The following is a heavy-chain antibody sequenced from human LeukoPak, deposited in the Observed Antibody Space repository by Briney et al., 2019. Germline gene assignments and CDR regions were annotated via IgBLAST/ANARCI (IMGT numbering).Heavy chain of an antibody. J-gene: IGHJ3*02. CDR2: IRYDGSNK. CDR1: GFTLSSYG. V-gene: IGHV3-30*02. D-gene: IGHD3-10*01. Sequence: GGSPRLSCAASGFTLSSYGMHWVRQAPGKGLEWVAFIRYDGSNKYYADSVKGRFTISRDNSKNTLYLQMNSLRAEDTAVYYCAKLPSRGVIHPPVAFDIWGQGTMVTVSS. CDR3: AKLPSRGVIHPPVAFDI.